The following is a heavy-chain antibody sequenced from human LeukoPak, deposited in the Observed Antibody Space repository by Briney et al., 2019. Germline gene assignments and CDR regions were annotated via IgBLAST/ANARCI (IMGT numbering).Heavy chain of an antibody. J-gene: IGHJ4*02. Sequence: ASVKVSCKASGGTFSSYAISWVRQAPGQGLEWMGRINPNSGGTNYAQKFQGRVTMTRDTSISTAYMELSRLRSDDTAVYYCARAVDGSYFAYWGQGTLVTVSS. CDR1: GGTFSSYA. CDR3: ARAVDGSYFAY. D-gene: IGHD1-26*01. V-gene: IGHV1-2*06. CDR2: INPNSGGT.